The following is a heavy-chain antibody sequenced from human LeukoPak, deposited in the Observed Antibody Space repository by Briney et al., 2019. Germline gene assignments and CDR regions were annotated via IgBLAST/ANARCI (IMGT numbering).Heavy chain of an antibody. Sequence: SETLSLTCTVSGGSITSHYWSWIRQPPGKGLEWIGYVYYSGTTNYNPSLKSRVTISVDTSKNQLSLKLSSVTAADTAVYYCARDYYDSSGYYPDAFDIWGQGTMVTVSS. CDR2: VYYSGTT. CDR3: ARDYYDSSGYYPDAFDI. CDR1: GGSITSHY. D-gene: IGHD3-22*01. V-gene: IGHV4-59*08. J-gene: IGHJ3*02.